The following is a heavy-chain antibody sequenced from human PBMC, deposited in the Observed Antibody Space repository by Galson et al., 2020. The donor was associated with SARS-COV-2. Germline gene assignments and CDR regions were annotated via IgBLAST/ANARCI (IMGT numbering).Heavy chain of an antibody. CDR3: AGRVAGAGSLHV. J-gene: IGHJ3*01. V-gene: IGHV6-1*01. CDR1: GDSVSSNSAA. Sequence: SQTLSLTCAISGDSVSSNSAAWNWIRQSPSRGLEWLGRTYYRSQWSTDYAVSVKSRITINPDTSKNQFSLQLNSVTPEDTAIYYCAGRVAGAGSLHVWGQGTMVIVSS. D-gene: IGHD6-13*01. CDR2: TYYRSQWST.